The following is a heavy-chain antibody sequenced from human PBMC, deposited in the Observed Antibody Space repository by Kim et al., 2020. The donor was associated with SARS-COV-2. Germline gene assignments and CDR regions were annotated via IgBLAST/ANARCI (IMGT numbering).Heavy chain of an antibody. Sequence: HADSVKGRFTISRDNAKNSLYLQMTSLRAEDTAVYYCASLIAARRWFDPWGQGTLVTVSS. J-gene: IGHJ5*02. CDR3: ASLIAARRWFDP. V-gene: IGHV3-21*01. D-gene: IGHD6-6*01.